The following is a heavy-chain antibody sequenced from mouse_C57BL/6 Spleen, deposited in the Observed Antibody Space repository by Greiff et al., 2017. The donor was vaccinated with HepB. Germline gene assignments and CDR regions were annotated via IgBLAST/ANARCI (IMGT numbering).Heavy chain of an antibody. CDR3: AREGYGSSYLRSFDY. D-gene: IGHD1-1*01. Sequence: QVQLQQPGAELVKPGASVKMSCKASGYTFTSYWITWVKQRPGQGLEWIGDIYPGSGSTNYNEKFKSKATLTVDKSSSTAYMQLSSRTSEDSAVYYGAREGYGSSYLRSFDYWGQGTTLTVSS. CDR2: IYPGSGST. V-gene: IGHV1-55*01. CDR1: GYTFTSYW. J-gene: IGHJ2*01.